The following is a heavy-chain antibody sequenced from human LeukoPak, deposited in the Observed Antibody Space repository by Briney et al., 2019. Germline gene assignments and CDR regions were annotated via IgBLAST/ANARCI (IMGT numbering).Heavy chain of an antibody. CDR1: GFTFSRFW. J-gene: IGHJ4*02. CDR3: ARGVRDVYDSSGFNN. D-gene: IGHD3-22*01. V-gene: IGHV3-7*01. Sequence: GGSLRLSCAASGFTFSRFWMSWVRQAPGKGLEWVANIEQDGSEKYYVDSVKGRFTISRDNAKNSLYLQMNSLRAEDTAVYYCARGVRDVYDSSGFNNWGQGTLVTVSS. CDR2: IEQDGSEK.